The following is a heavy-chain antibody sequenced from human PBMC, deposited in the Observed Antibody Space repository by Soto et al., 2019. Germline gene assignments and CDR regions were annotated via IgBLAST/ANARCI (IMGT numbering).Heavy chain of an antibody. Sequence: QLQLQESGSGLVKPSQTLSLTCAVSGGAISSGGYSWSWIRQPPGKGLEWIGYISHSGSTCYNPSLKSRVTISVDRSKNQFSLKLSSVTAADTAVYYCAAGGGLPRYYWGQGTLVTVSS. CDR3: AAGGGLPRYY. CDR2: ISHSGST. D-gene: IGHD5-12*01. V-gene: IGHV4-30-2*01. J-gene: IGHJ4*02. CDR1: GGAISSGGYS.